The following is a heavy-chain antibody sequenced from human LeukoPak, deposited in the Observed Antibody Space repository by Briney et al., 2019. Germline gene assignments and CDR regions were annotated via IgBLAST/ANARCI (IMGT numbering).Heavy chain of an antibody. V-gene: IGHV3-53*01. Sequence: GGSLRLSCAVSGFTVSSNYMSWVRQAPGKRLEGVAVIYSSDSTYYADSVKGRFTISRDNSKNTLYLQMTSLRAEDTAVYYCARDRDYFDYWGQGTLVTVSS. CDR1: GFTVSSNY. D-gene: IGHD5-24*01. CDR2: IYSSDST. J-gene: IGHJ4*02. CDR3: ARDRDYFDY.